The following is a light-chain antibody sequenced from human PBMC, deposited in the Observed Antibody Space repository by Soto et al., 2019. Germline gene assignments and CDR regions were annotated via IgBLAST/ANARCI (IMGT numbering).Light chain of an antibody. J-gene: IGKJ3*01. CDR1: QDISNY. CDR3: PQHDNHRLT. V-gene: IGKV1-33*01. Sequence: DIQMTQSPSSLSASVGDRVTITCQASQDISNYLNWYQQKPGKAPKLLIYDASNLETGVPSRFSGSGSGTDFTFTISSLQTDDIATYYCPQHDNHRLTFGTETQVAIK. CDR2: DAS.